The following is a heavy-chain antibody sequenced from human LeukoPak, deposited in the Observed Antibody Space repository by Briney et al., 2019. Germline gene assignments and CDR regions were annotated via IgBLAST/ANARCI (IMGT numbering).Heavy chain of an antibody. J-gene: IGHJ5*02. Sequence: PGGSLRLSCAASGFTFNTYTMNWVRQAPGKGLEWVSYISGSSGIIDYADSVRGRFTISRDNAKNSLYLQMNSLRAEDTAVYYCAKDADSSGWYVNWFDPWGQGTLVTVSS. V-gene: IGHV3-48*01. D-gene: IGHD6-19*01. CDR2: ISGSSGII. CDR1: GFTFNTYT. CDR3: AKDADSSGWYVNWFDP.